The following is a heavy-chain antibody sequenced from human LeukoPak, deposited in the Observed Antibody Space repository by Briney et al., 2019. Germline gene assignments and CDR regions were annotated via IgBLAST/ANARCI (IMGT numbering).Heavy chain of an antibody. Sequence: PGRSLRLSCAASGFTFSTYAMHWVRQAPGKGLEWVAVVSYDGSNIYYADSVKGRFTISRDNSKNTLYLQMNSLRTEDTAVYYCAKSPTRWGAEGSFDIWGQGTMVTVSS. CDR2: VSYDGSNI. V-gene: IGHV3-30-3*02. CDR3: AKSPTRWGAEGSFDI. J-gene: IGHJ3*02. CDR1: GFTFSTYA. D-gene: IGHD3-16*01.